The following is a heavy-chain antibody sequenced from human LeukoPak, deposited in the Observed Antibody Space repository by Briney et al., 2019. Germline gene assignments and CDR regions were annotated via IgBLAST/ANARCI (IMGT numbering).Heavy chain of an antibody. CDR1: GFTFSNYA. V-gene: IGHV3-23*01. CDR2: VSSSGAST. Sequence: GGSLRLSCAASGFTFSNYAMSWVRQAPGKGLEWVSDVSSSGASTYYADSVKGRFTISRDNSKNTLYLQMNSLRAEDTAVYYCAKKYNTGLDPWGQGTLVTVSS. D-gene: IGHD1-14*01. CDR3: AKKYNTGLDP. J-gene: IGHJ5*02.